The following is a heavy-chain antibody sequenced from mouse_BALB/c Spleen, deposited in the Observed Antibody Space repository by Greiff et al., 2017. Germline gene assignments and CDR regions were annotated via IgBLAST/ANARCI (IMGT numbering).Heavy chain of an antibody. CDR3: ARGEAYFDY. J-gene: IGHJ2*01. CDR1: GYSFTSYY. D-gene: IGHD3-2*02. CDR2: IFPGSGNT. V-gene: IGHV1-66*01. Sequence: VKLQESGPELVKPGASVKISCKASGYSFTSYYIHWVKQRPGQGLEWIGWIFPGSGNTKYNEKFKGKATLTADTSSSTAYMQLSSLTSEDSAVYFCARGEAYFDYWGQGTTLTVSS.